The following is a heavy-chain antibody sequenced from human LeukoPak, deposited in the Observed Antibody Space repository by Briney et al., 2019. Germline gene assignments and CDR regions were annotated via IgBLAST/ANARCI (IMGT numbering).Heavy chain of an antibody. CDR3: PGVSATCGGVIVIDY. Sequence: GASVKVSCKASGYTFTSYGISWVRQAPGQGLEWMGWISAYNGNTNYAQKLQGRVTMTTDTSTSTAYMELRNLRSDETAVYYCPGVSATCGGVIVIDYWGQGTLVTVSS. V-gene: IGHV1-18*01. CDR2: ISAYNGNT. D-gene: IGHD3-16*02. CDR1: GYTFTSYG. J-gene: IGHJ4*02.